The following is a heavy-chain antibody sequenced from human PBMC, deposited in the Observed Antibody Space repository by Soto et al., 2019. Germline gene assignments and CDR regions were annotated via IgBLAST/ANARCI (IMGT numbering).Heavy chain of an antibody. CDR2: INPNSGGT. D-gene: IGHD3-10*01. CDR1: GYTFNGYY. V-gene: IGHV1-2*04. J-gene: IGHJ3*01. Sequence: ASVKVSCKASGYTFNGYYMHWVRQAPGQGLEWMGWINPNSGGTNYAQKFQGWVTMTRDTSISTAYMDLSRLSSDDTAVYYCARDRVAHYYGSGSPNAAFDLSGQGTMVTVSS. CDR3: ARDRVAHYYGSGSPNAAFDL.